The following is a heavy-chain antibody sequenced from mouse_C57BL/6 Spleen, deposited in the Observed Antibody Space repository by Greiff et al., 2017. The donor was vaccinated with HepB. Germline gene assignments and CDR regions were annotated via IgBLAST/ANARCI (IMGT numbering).Heavy chain of an antibody. CDR1: GYTFTDYY. D-gene: IGHD3-2*02. Sequence: CGAELVRPGASVKLSCKASGYTFTDYYINWVKQRPGQGLEWIARIYPGSGNTYYNEKFKGKATLTAEKSSSTAYMQLSSLTSEDSAVYFCARLNSSGSWYFDVWGTGTTVTVSS. CDR3: ARLNSSGSWYFDV. J-gene: IGHJ1*03. V-gene: IGHV1-76*01. CDR2: IYPGSGNT.